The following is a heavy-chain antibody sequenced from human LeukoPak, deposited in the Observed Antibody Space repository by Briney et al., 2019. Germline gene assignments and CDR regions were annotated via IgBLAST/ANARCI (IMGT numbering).Heavy chain of an antibody. CDR1: GGTFSSYA. J-gene: IGHJ5*02. CDR3: ARDSVTTGGNWFDP. D-gene: IGHD4-17*01. CDR2: IIPILGIA. Sequence: SVKVSCKASGGTFSSYAISWVRHAPGQGLEWMGRIIPILGIANYAQKFQGRVTITADKSTSTAYMELSSLRSEDTAVYYCARDSVTTGGNWFDPWGQGTLVTVSS. V-gene: IGHV1-69*04.